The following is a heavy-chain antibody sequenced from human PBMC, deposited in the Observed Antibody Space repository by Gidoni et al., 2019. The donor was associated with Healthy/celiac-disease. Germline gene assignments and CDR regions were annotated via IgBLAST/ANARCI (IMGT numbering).Heavy chain of an antibody. Sequence: QVQLQQWGAGLLKPSETLSLTCAVYGGSFSGYYWRWIRQPPGKGLEWIGEINHSGSTNYNPSLKSRVTISVDTSKNQFSLKLSSVTAADTAVYYCASWVYCSGGSCYTGAFDIWGQGTMVTVSS. J-gene: IGHJ3*02. CDR1: GGSFSGYY. CDR3: ASWVYCSGGSCYTGAFDI. V-gene: IGHV4-34*01. CDR2: INHSGST. D-gene: IGHD2-15*01.